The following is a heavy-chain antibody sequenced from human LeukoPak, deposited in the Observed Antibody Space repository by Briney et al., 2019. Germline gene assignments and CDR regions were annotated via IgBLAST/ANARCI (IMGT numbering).Heavy chain of an antibody. CDR3: AKSRSSSSTSCYNY. D-gene: IGHD2-2*02. Sequence: GGSLRLSCAASGFPFSSYAMNWVRQAPGKGLEWVSAISGSGASTYYADSVKDRFTLSRDDSKNMLYLQMNSLRAEDTAVYYCAKSRSSSSTSCYNYWGQGTLVTVSS. V-gene: IGHV3-23*01. CDR1: GFPFSSYA. CDR2: ISGSGAST. J-gene: IGHJ4*02.